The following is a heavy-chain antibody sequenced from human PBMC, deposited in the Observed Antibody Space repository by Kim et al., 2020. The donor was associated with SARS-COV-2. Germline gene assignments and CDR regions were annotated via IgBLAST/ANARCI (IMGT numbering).Heavy chain of an antibody. Sequence: GRSLRLSCAASGFTFSSYGMHWVRQAPGKGLEWVAVISYDGSNKYYADSVKGRFTISRDNSKNTLYLQMNSLRAEDTAVYYCARDQGYSYGYYYYYGMDVWGQGTTVTVSS. CDR3: ARDQGYSYGYYYYYGMDV. CDR2: ISYDGSNK. CDR1: GFTFSSYG. J-gene: IGHJ6*02. V-gene: IGHV3-33*05. D-gene: IGHD5-18*01.